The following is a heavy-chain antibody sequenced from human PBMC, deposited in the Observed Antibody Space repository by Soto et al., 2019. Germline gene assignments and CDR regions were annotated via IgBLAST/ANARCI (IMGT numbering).Heavy chain of an antibody. CDR3: ARVTAYGTFDR. D-gene: IGHD3-16*01. CDR1: GGSFSSYY. V-gene: IGHV4-4*07. J-gene: IGHJ5*02. Sequence: RSLPCTVSGGSFSSYYWSWIRQPAGKGLEWMGRIYTSGSTNYNPSLKSGVTMSVDTTKNQFSLRLSSVAAADTAVYYFARVTAYGTFDRGGQGTLGTVPS. CDR2: IYTSGST.